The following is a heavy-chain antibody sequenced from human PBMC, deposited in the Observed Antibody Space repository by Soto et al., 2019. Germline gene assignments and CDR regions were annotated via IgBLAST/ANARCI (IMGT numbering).Heavy chain of an antibody. V-gene: IGHV3-7*01. J-gene: IGHJ4*02. Sequence: PGGSLRLSCTASGFTFRAYYMSWVRQAPGKGLEWVANIKQDGSEKYYVDSVKGRFTISRDNVKNSVYLQMNSLRAEDTAVYYCRGSLDYWGQGTLVTVSS. CDR1: GFTFRAYY. D-gene: IGHD1-26*01. CDR2: IKQDGSEK. CDR3: RGSLDY.